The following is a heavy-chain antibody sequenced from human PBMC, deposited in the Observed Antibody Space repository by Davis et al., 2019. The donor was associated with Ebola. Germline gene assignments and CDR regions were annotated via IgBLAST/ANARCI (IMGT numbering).Heavy chain of an antibody. Sequence: SVKVSCKASGYTFTSYGISWVRQAPGQGLEWMGGIIPIFGTANYAQKFQGRVTITADESTSTAYMELSSLRSEDTAVYYCARDLDVGGIYWGQGTLVTVSS. CDR2: IIPIFGTA. CDR3: ARDLDVGGIY. D-gene: IGHD1-1*01. J-gene: IGHJ4*02. V-gene: IGHV1-69*13. CDR1: GYTFTSYG.